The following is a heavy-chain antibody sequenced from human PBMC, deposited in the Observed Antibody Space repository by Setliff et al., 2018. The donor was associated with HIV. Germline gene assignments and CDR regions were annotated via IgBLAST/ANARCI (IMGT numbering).Heavy chain of an antibody. D-gene: IGHD1-26*01. V-gene: IGHV3-66*02. CDR1: GFTVSSNY. Sequence: GGSLRLSCAASGFTVSSNYMSWVRQAPGKGLEWVSVIYGGGTTHYADSVKGRFTISRDNSKNTVYLQMNSLRVEDTAVYYCARAGEGQWDLLPRDYWGQGTLVTVSS. CDR3: ARAGEGQWDLLPRDY. CDR2: IYGGGTT. J-gene: IGHJ4*02.